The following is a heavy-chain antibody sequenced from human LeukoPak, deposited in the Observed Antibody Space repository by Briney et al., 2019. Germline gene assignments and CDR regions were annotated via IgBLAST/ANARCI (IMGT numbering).Heavy chain of an antibody. Sequence: ASVKVSCKASGYTFTGYYMHWVRQAPGQGLEWMGWINPNSGGTNYAQKFQGRVTMTRDTSISTAYMELSRLRSDDTVAHYCARVGITIFGVVIDYWGQGTLVTVSS. CDR1: GYTFTGYY. CDR2: INPNSGGT. V-gene: IGHV1-2*02. D-gene: IGHD3-3*01. CDR3: ARVGITIFGVVIDY. J-gene: IGHJ4*02.